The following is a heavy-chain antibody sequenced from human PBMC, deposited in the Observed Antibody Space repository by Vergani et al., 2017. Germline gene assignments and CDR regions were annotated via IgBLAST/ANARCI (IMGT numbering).Heavy chain of an antibody. J-gene: IGHJ4*02. CDR1: GFTFSSYS. D-gene: IGHD6-13*01. CDR3: ARDLAIAAADEYYFDY. Sequence: EVQMVESGGGLVQPGGSLRLSCAASGFTFSSYSMNWVRQAPGKGLEWGSYISSSSSTIYYADSVKGRFTISRDNAKNSLYLQMNSLRAEDTAVYYCARDLAIAAADEYYFDYWGQGTLVTVSS. V-gene: IGHV3-48*04. CDR2: ISSSSSTI.